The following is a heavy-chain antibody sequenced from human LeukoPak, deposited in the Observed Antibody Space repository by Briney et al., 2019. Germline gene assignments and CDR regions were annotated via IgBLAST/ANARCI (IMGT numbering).Heavy chain of an antibody. Sequence: GGSLRLSCAASGFTFSSYAMSWVRQAPGKGLEWVVNIKQDGSEKYYVDSVKGRFTISRDNAKNSLYLQMNGLRAEDTAVYYCARDKAAVAGRFGAFDIWGQGTTVTVSS. V-gene: IGHV3-7*01. J-gene: IGHJ3*02. CDR2: IKQDGSEK. D-gene: IGHD6-19*01. CDR3: ARDKAAVAGRFGAFDI. CDR1: GFTFSSYA.